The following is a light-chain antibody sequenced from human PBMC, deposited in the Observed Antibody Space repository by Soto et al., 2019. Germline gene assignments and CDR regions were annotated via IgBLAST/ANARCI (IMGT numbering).Light chain of an antibody. J-gene: IGKJ1*01. CDR3: QQYGSSPT. CDR2: DAS. V-gene: IGKV3-20*01. Sequence: EIVLTQSPGTLSLSPGERATLSCRASQSVSSSYLAWYQQKPGQAPRLLIYDASSRATGIPDRFSGSGSGTYFILTIRLVEDEDFAWYCCQQYGSSPTFGQGTKVEIK. CDR1: QSVSSSY.